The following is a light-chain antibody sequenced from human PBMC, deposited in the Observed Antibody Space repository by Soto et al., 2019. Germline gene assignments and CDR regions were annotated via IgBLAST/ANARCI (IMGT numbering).Light chain of an antibody. Sequence: DIQMTQSPSSLSASVGDRVTITCRASQTISSYLNWYQQKPGKAPQLLIYAASTFLSGVPSRFSGTGSGTDFTRTISSLQPEDFTTYDCQQSFSTPQTLGQGTKVEIK. CDR1: QTISSY. J-gene: IGKJ1*01. V-gene: IGKV1-39*01. CDR3: QQSFSTPQT. CDR2: AAS.